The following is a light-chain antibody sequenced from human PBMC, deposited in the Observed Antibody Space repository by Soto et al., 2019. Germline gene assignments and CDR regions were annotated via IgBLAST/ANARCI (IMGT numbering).Light chain of an antibody. CDR3: QQYVSSPRT. CDR1: QSVRSNY. Sequence: EIVLTQSPGTLSSSPGEGATLSCRASQSVRSNYLAWYQQKPGQPPKLLIYGTSSRATGIPDRFGGSGSGTDFTLIITRLEPEDFGVYYCQQYVSSPRTFGPGTKVDIK. V-gene: IGKV3-20*01. CDR2: GTS. J-gene: IGKJ1*01.